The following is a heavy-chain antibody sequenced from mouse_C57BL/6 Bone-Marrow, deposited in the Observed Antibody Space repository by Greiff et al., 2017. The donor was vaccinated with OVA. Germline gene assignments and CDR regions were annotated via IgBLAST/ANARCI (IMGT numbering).Heavy chain of an antibody. J-gene: IGHJ4*01. CDR3: ARDTGYYYAMDY. CDR2: ISDGGSYT. Sequence: EVNLVESGGGLVKPGGSLKLSCAASGFTFSSYAMSWVRQTPEKRLEWVATISDGGSYTYYPDNVKGRFTISRDNAKNNLYLQMSHLKSEDTAMYYCARDTGYYYAMDYWGQGTSVTVSS. V-gene: IGHV5-4*01. CDR1: GFTFSSYA. D-gene: IGHD1-1*01.